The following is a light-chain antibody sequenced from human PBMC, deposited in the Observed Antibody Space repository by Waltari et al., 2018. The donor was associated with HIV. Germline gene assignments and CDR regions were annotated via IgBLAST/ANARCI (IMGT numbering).Light chain of an antibody. CDR2: SAS. V-gene: IGKV1-12*01. Sequence: DIQMTQSPSSVSVSVGDRVTINCRASQDISNSLAWYQQRPGQAPKLLIHSASNLQTGVPSRFSGSGSGTDFTLTIRSLQPDDFATYYCQQSYTDPRTFGQGTKV. CDR1: QDISNS. J-gene: IGKJ1*01. CDR3: QQSYTDPRT.